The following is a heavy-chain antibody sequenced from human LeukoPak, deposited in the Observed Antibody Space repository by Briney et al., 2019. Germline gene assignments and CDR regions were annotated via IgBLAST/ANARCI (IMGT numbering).Heavy chain of an antibody. J-gene: IGHJ4*02. CDR2: INHSGST. CDR3: ARGRSFYSGSYYIDY. CDR1: GGSFSGYY. V-gene: IGHV4-34*01. Sequence: PSETLSLTCAVYGGSFSGYYWSWIRQPPGKGLEWIGEINHSGSTNYNPSLKSRVTISVDTSKNQFPLKLSSVTAADTAVYYCARGRSFYSGSYYIDYWGQGTLVTVSS. D-gene: IGHD1-26*01.